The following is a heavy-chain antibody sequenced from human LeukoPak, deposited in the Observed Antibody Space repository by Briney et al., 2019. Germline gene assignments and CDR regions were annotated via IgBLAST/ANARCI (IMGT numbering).Heavy chain of an antibody. CDR2: INTGYGNT. V-gene: IGHV1-3*03. CDR1: GYTFTNYA. Sequence: ASVKVSCKASGYTFTNYAMHWVRHAPGQSLEWMGWINTGYGNTKYSQEFQGRVTMTRDTSTNTVYMELSSLRSEDTAVYYCARGPSITMVRGGQWYYYMDVWGKGTTVTISS. J-gene: IGHJ6*03. D-gene: IGHD3-10*01. CDR3: ARGPSITMVRGGQWYYYMDV.